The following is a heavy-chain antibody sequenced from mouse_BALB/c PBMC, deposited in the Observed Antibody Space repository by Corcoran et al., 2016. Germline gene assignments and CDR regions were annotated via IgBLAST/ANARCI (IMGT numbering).Heavy chain of an antibody. CDR2: ISYDGSN. V-gene: IGHV3-6*02. CDR3: ARDRAMDY. Sequence: DVQLQESGPGLVKPSQSLSLTCSVTGYSINSGYYWNWIRQFPGNKLEWMGYISYDGSNNYNPSLQNRISITRDTSKNQFFLKLNSVTTEDTATYYCARDRAMDYWGQGTSVTVSS. CDR1: GYSINSGYY. J-gene: IGHJ4*01.